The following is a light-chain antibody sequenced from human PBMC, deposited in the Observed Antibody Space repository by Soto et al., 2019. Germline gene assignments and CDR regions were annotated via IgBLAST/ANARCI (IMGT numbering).Light chain of an antibody. V-gene: IGLV1-47*02. CDR2: TNN. CDR1: SSNIGSNY. Sequence: QSVLTQPPSASGTPGQRVTIFCSGSSSNIGSNYVYWYQQLPGTAPTLLIYTNNQRPSGVPDRFSGSKSDTSASLAIGGLRSEDEADYYCAAWDDSLSGQVFGGGTQLTVL. CDR3: AAWDDSLSGQV. J-gene: IGLJ3*02.